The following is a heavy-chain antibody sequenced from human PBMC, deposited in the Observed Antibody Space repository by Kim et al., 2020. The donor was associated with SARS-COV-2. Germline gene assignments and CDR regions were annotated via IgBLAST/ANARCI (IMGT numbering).Heavy chain of an antibody. CDR2: IHSGGTP. D-gene: IGHD3-16*01. V-gene: IGHV3-53*01. CDR1: KFSVGTDF. Sequence: GESLRLSCADSKFSVGTDFMGWVRQAPGQGLEWVSIIHSGGTPYYVDSVKGRFTISRDSSKNTLYLQMNSLRDEDTAVYYCSTGRGDNWGQGTLVTVSS. CDR3: STGRGDN. J-gene: IGHJ4*02.